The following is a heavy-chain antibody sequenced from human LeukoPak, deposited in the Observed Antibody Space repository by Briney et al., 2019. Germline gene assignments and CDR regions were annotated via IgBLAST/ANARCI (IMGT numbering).Heavy chain of an antibody. J-gene: IGHJ3*02. CDR3: ARGRVAPDAFDI. CDR1: GGSFSGYY. Sequence: PSETLSLTCAVYGGSFSGYYWSWIRQPPGKGLEWIGEINHSGSTNYNPSLKSRVTISVDTSKNQFSLKLSSVTAADTAVYYCARGRVAPDAFDIWGHAIKVSVSS. V-gene: IGHV4-34*01. CDR2: INHSGST.